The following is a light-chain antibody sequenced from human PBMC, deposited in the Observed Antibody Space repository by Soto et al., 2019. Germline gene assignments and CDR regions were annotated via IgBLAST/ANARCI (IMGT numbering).Light chain of an antibody. CDR2: SNN. CDR1: SSNIGSNA. Sequence: QSVLTQPPSASGTPGQRVTLSCSGSSSNIGSNAANWYQQLPETAPKLLIHSNNERPSGVPDRFSGARSGTSASLVISGLQSEDEADFYCAAWDDSLNGSVFGGGTKVTVL. J-gene: IGLJ2*01. V-gene: IGLV1-44*01. CDR3: AAWDDSLNGSV.